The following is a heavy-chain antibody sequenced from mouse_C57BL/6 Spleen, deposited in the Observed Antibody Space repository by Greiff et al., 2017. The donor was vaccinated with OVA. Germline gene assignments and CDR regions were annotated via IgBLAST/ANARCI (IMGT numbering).Heavy chain of an antibody. CDR1: GFSLTSYG. CDR2: IWSDGST. D-gene: IGHD2-3*01. CDR3: ARQGLLGYAMDY. V-gene: IGHV2-6-1*01. Sequence: VKLQQSGPGLVAPSQSLSITCTVSGFSLTSYGVHWVRQPPGKGLEWLVVIWSDGSTTYNSALKSRLSISKDNSKSQVFLKMNSLQTDDTAMYYCARQGLLGYAMDYWGQGTSVTVSS. J-gene: IGHJ4*01.